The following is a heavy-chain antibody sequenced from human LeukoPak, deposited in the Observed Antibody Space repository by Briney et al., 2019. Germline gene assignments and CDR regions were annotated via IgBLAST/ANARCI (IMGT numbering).Heavy chain of an antibody. D-gene: IGHD3-3*01. J-gene: IGHJ5*02. V-gene: IGHV4-30-4*08. CDR1: GGSISSGDYY. CDR3: ARGPPGVVIISWFDP. Sequence: SETLSLTCTVSGGSISSGDYYWSWIRQPPGKGLEWIGYIYYSGSTYYNPSLKSRVIISVDTSKNQFSLKLSSVTAADTAVYYCARGPPGVVIISWFDPWGQGTLVTVSS. CDR2: IYYSGST.